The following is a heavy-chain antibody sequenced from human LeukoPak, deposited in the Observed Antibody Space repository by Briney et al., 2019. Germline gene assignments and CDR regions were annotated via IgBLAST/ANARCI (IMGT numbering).Heavy chain of an antibody. V-gene: IGHV1-2*02. CDR3: ARVAGYYYDSSGYYFGFDY. CDR2: INPNSGGT. Sequence: ASVKVSCKASGYTFTGYYMHWVRQAPGQGLEWMGWINPNSGGTNYAQKFQGRVTMTRDTSISTGYMELSRLRSDDTAVYYCARVAGYYYDSSGYYFGFDYWGQGTLVTVSS. CDR1: GYTFTGYY. J-gene: IGHJ4*02. D-gene: IGHD3-22*01.